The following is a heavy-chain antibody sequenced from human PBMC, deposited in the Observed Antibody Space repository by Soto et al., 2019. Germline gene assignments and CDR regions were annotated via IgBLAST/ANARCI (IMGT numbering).Heavy chain of an antibody. J-gene: IGHJ6*03. V-gene: IGHV3-23*01. Sequence: GGSLRLSCAASGFTFSSYAMSWVHQAPGKGLEWVSAISGSGGSTYYADSVKGRFTISRDNSKNTLYLQMSSLRAEDTAVCYCASSPSYGYDYYMDVWGKGTTVTVSS. CDR1: GFTFSSYA. CDR3: ASSPSYGYDYYMDV. CDR2: ISGSGGST. D-gene: IGHD5-18*01.